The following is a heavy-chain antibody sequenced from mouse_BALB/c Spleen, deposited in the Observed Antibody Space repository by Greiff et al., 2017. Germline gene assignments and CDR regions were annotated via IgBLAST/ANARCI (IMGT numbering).Heavy chain of an antibody. CDR3: ARANGDFSWFAY. CDR1: GFTFSSYI. CDR2: ISNCGGST. J-gene: IGHJ3*01. D-gene: IGHD4-1*01. Sequence: EVHLVESGGGLVQPGGSLKLSCAASGFTFSSYIMSWVRQTPEKRLEWVAYISNCGGSTYYPDTVKGRFTISRANAKNTLYLQSSSLKSEDTAMYYGARANGDFSWFAYWGQGTLVTVSA. V-gene: IGHV5-12-2*01.